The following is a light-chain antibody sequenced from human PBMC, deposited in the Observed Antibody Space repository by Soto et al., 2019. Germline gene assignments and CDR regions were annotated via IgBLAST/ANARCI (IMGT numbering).Light chain of an antibody. CDR3: AAWDGSLSAVL. Sequence: QSALTQPPSASGTPGQRVTVSCSGSSSNIGSHYVFWYQQLPGTIPKLLIYRDNQRASGVPDRFSASKSGTSASLAISGLRSEDEADYYCAAWDGSLSAVLFGGGTKLTVL. CDR1: SSNIGSHY. CDR2: RDN. J-gene: IGLJ2*01. V-gene: IGLV1-47*01.